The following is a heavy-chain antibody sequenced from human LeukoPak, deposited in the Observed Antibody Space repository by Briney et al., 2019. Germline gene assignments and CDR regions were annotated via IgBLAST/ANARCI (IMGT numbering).Heavy chain of an antibody. V-gene: IGHV3-7*01. CDR1: GFTFSSYW. D-gene: IGHD2/OR15-2a*01. J-gene: IGHJ6*02. CDR3: ARESFIVIAGYFHYYGMDV. Sequence: GSLRLSCVASGFTFSSYWMSWVRQAPGKGLEWVANIKQDGSEKYYVDSVKGRFTISRDNAKNSLYLQMNSLRAEDTAVYYCARESFIVIAGYFHYYGMDVWGQGTTVTVSS. CDR2: IKQDGSEK.